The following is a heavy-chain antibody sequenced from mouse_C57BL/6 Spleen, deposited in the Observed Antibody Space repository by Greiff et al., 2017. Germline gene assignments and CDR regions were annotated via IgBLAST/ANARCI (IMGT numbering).Heavy chain of an antibody. Sequence: QVQLQQSGAELVKPGASVKLSCKASGYLFTEYTIHWVKQRSGQGLEWIGGFYPGGGRIKYNEKFQDKATLTADKPSSTVYMENRSLTSEGSAVYFCARSPHYSGSGYLDDWGQGTTLTVSS. CDR3: ARSPHYSGSGYLDD. V-gene: IGHV1-62-2*01. CDR2: FYPGGGRI. CDR1: GYLFTEYT. J-gene: IGHJ2*01. D-gene: IGHD1-1*01.